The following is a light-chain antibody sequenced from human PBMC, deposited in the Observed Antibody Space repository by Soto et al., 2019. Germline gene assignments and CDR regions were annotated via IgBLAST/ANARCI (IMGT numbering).Light chain of an antibody. CDR2: DVN. CDR3: CSYTTSSTYV. CDR1: SGDVGGYNY. V-gene: IGLV2-14*03. Sequence: QSALTQPASVSGSPGQSIAISCTGTSGDVGGYNYVSWYQQHPGKAPKLMIYDVNNRPSGVSNRFSGSKSGNTASLTISGLQAEDEADYYCCSYTTSSTYVFGTGTKLTVL. J-gene: IGLJ1*01.